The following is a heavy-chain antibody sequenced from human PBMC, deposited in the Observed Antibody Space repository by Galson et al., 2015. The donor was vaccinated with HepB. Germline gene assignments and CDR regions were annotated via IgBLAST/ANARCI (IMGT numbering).Heavy chain of an antibody. CDR1: EFTFSSYG. V-gene: IGHV3-48*04. CDR3: ARDPYYDYVWGSSDY. J-gene: IGHJ4*02. Sequence: SLRLSCAASEFTFSSYGMNWVRQAPGKGLEWISYISSSSARYYADSVKARFTISRDNAKNSLYLQMNSLRAEDTAVYYCARDPYYDYVWGSSDYWGQGTLVTVSS. CDR2: ISSSSAR. D-gene: IGHD3-16*01.